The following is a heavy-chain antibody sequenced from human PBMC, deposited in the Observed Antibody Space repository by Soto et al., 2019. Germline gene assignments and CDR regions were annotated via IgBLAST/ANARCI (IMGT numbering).Heavy chain of an antibody. Sequence: SETLSLTCAVSGGSITSANWWTWVRQPPGGGLEWIGEISHSGITNYKASLKSRVTMSVDKTKNDVSLKLTSVTAADTAVYYCAGVLRGWFDPWVQGPPVTVSS. V-gene: IGHV4-4*02. CDR3: AGVLRGWFDP. J-gene: IGHJ5*02. CDR2: ISHSGIT. CDR1: GGSITSANW.